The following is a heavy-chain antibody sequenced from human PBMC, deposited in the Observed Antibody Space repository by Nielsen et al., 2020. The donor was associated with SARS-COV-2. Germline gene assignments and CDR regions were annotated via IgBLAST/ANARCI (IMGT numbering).Heavy chain of an antibody. V-gene: IGHV3-11*05. D-gene: IGHD4-17*01. Sequence: GGSLRLSCAASGFTFSDYYMSWIRQAPGKGLEWVSYISSSSSYTNYADSVKGRFTISRDNAKNSLYLQMNSLRAEDTAVYYCARALKTTVTTLGFDYWGQGTLVTVSS. CDR1: GFTFSDYY. CDR3: ARALKTTVTTLGFDY. J-gene: IGHJ4*02. CDR2: ISSSSSYT.